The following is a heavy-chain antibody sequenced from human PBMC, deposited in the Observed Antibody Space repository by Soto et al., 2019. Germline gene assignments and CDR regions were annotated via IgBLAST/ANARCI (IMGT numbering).Heavy chain of an antibody. V-gene: IGHV1-69*13. J-gene: IGHJ5*02. CDR3: AREGVGYEHYDSSGYYDNWFDP. CDR1: GGTFSSYA. CDR2: IIPIFGTA. D-gene: IGHD3-22*01. Sequence: ASVKVSCKASGGTFSSYAISWVRQAPGQGLEWMGGIIPIFGTANYAQKFQGRVTITADESTSTAYMELSSLRSEDTAVYYCAREGVGYEHYDSSGYYDNWFDPWGQGTLVTVSS.